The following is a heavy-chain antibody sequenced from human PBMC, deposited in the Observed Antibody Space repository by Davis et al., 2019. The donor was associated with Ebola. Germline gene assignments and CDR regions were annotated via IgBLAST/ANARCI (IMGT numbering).Heavy chain of an antibody. CDR2: IYSGGST. CDR3: ARDRWPNY. V-gene: IGHV3-66*02. Sequence: GGSLRLSCAASGFTFSSYAMHWVRQAPGKGLEWVSVIYSGGSTYYADSVKGRFTISRDNSKNTLYLQMNSLRAEDTAVYYCARDRWPNYWGQGTLVTVSS. J-gene: IGHJ4*02. D-gene: IGHD4-23*01. CDR1: GFTFSSYA.